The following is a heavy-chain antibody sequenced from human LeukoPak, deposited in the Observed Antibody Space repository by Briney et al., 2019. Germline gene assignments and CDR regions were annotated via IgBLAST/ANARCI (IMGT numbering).Heavy chain of an antibody. V-gene: IGHV3-43*02. Sequence: GGSLRLSCAASAFTFDDYCMHWVRQGPGQGLEWVSLISGDDGATYYADSVKGRFTISRDNSKNFLYLQMNSLRSEDTAVYYCAAELGYWGQGTLVTVSS. CDR1: AFTFDDYC. D-gene: IGHD3-16*01. J-gene: IGHJ4*02. CDR3: AAELGY. CDR2: ISGDDGAT.